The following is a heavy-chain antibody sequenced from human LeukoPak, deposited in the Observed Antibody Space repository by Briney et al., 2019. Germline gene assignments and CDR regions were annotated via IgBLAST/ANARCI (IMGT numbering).Heavy chain of an antibody. Sequence: PSETLSLTCAVYGGSFSGYYWSWIRQPPGKGLEWIGEINHSGSTNYNPSLKSRVTISVDTSKNQFSLKLSSVTAADTAVYYCARHTIRYFDWLPLGNAFDIWGQETMVTVSS. D-gene: IGHD3-9*01. J-gene: IGHJ3*02. CDR2: INHSGST. V-gene: IGHV4-34*01. CDR1: GGSFSGYY. CDR3: ARHTIRYFDWLPLGNAFDI.